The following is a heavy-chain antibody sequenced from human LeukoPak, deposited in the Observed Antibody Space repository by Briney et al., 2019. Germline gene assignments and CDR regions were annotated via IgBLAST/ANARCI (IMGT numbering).Heavy chain of an antibody. D-gene: IGHD5-18*01. Sequence: PSQTLPLTCTVSGGSISSGGYYWSWIRQHPGKGLEWIGYIYYSGSTYYNPSLKSRVTISVDTSKNQFSLKLSSVTAADTAVYYCAGMTDTAMGAVDYWGQGTLVTVSS. CDR3: AGMTDTAMGAVDY. CDR2: IYYSGST. V-gene: IGHV4-31*03. CDR1: GGSISSGGYY. J-gene: IGHJ4*02.